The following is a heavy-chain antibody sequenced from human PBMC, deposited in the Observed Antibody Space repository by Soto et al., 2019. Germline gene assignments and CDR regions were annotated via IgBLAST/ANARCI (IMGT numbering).Heavy chain of an antibody. CDR3: ARAMVGYCISTSCSAFDI. Sequence: QVQLQESGPGLVKPSGTLSLTCAVSGGSISSSNWWSWVRQPPGKGLEWIGEIYHSGSTNYNPSXKSRVPISVDXXKXQXXLKLSSVTAADTAVYYCARAMVGYCISTSCSAFDIWGQGTMVTVSS. J-gene: IGHJ3*02. V-gene: IGHV4-4*02. D-gene: IGHD2-2*01. CDR1: GGSISSSNW. CDR2: IYHSGST.